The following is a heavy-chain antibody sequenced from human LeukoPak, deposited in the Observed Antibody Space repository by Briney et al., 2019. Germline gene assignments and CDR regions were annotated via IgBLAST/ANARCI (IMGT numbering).Heavy chain of an antibody. Sequence: GGSLRLSCAASGFTFSSYTMSWVRQAPGRGLEWVSGINWNGGSTAYADSVKGRFTISRDNAKNSLYLQMNSLRAEDTAVYYCAKDRKDHTALDYWGQGTLVTVSS. J-gene: IGHJ4*02. CDR1: GFTFSSYT. CDR3: AKDRKDHTALDY. V-gene: IGHV3-20*04. CDR2: INWNGGST. D-gene: IGHD5-18*01.